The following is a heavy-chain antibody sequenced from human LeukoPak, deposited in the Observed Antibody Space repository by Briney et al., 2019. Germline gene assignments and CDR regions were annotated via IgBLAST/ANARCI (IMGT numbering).Heavy chain of an antibody. Sequence: PSETLSLTCTVSGGSISSGNYHWSWIRQPAGKGLEWIGRIYTGGSTNYSPSFKSRLTISIDKSKNQFSLKLTSVTAADSAVYFCARGPLLGDDYDPPFRYWGQGTLVTVSS. CDR1: GGSISSGNYH. D-gene: IGHD4/OR15-4a*01. J-gene: IGHJ4*02. CDR3: ARGPLLGDDYDPPFRY. CDR2: IYTGGST. V-gene: IGHV4-61*02.